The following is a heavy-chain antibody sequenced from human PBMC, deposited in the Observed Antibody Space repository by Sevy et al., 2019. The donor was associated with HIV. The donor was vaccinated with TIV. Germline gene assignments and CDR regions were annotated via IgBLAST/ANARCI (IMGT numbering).Heavy chain of an antibody. CDR3: ARGTWDYDYVWGSYRYDY. J-gene: IGHJ4*02. D-gene: IGHD3-16*02. CDR2: IYYSGST. Sequence: SQTLPLTCTVSGGSISSGGYYWSWIRQHPGKGLEWIGYIYYSGSTYYNPSLKSRVTISVDTSKNHFSLRLSSVTAADTAVYYCARGTWDYDYVWGSYRYDYWGQGTLVTVSS. CDR1: GGSISSGGYY. V-gene: IGHV4-31*03.